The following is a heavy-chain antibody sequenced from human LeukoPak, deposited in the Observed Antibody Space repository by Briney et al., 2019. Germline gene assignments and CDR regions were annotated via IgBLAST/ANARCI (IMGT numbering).Heavy chain of an antibody. J-gene: IGHJ5*02. CDR2: IIPIFGTA. CDR1: GGTFSSYA. CDR3: ARVEDILRSIAARENDGWFDP. D-gene: IGHD6-6*01. V-gene: IGHV1-69*06. Sequence: SVKVSCKASGGTFSSYAISWVRQAPGQGLEWMGGIIPIFGTANYAQKFQGRVTITADKSTSTAYMELSSLRSEDTAVYYCARVEDILRSIAARENDGWFDPWGQGTLVTVSS.